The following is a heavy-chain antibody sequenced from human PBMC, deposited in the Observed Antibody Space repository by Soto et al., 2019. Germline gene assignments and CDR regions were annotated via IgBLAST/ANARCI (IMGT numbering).Heavy chain of an antibody. D-gene: IGHD6-19*01. J-gene: IGHJ4*02. CDR1: GFTFSSYA. Sequence: GSLRLSCAASGFTFSSYAMSWVRQAPGKGLEWVSAISGSGGSTYYADSVKGRFTISRDNSKNTLYLQMNSLRAEDTAVYYCAKDIYIAVAGTGFDYWGQGTLVTVSS. CDR3: AKDIYIAVAGTGFDY. CDR2: ISGSGGST. V-gene: IGHV3-23*01.